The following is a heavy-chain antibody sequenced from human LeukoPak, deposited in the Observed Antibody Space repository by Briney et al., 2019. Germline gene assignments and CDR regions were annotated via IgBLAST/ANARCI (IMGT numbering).Heavy chain of an antibody. Sequence: ASVNVSCKASGYTFTSYGISWVRQAPGQGLEGMGWISAYNGNTNYAQKLQGRVTMTTDTSTSTAYMELRSLRSDDTAVYYCARDGVVPAATVPDYWGQGTLVTVSS. V-gene: IGHV1-18*01. CDR1: GYTFTSYG. D-gene: IGHD2-2*01. J-gene: IGHJ4*02. CDR3: ARDGVVPAATVPDY. CDR2: ISAYNGNT.